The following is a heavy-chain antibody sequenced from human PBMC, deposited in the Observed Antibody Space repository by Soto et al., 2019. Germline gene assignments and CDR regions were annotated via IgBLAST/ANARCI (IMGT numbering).Heavy chain of an antibody. V-gene: IGHV1-18*01. CDR3: ARTVSGYCSSTSCYWFDP. J-gene: IGHJ5*02. D-gene: IGHD2-2*01. Sequence: ASVKVSCKASGYMFIAYGIAWVRQAPGQGLEWMGWISAYNGKTNYAQKFQGRVTMTTDTSTSTAYMELRSLRSDDTAVYYCARTVSGYCSSTSCYWFDPWGQGTLVTVSS. CDR1: GYMFIAYG. CDR2: ISAYNGKT.